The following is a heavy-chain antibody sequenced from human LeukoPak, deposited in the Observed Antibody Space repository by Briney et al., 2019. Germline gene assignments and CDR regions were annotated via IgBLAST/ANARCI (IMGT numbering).Heavy chain of an antibody. Sequence: ASVKVSCKASGYTFTGYYMHWVRQAPGQGLEWMGWINPNSGGTNYAQKFQGRVTMTRDTSISTAYMELSRLRSDDTAVYYCARQLDGSGSYYLHMDVWGKGTTVTISS. J-gene: IGHJ6*03. CDR1: GYTFTGYY. D-gene: IGHD3-10*01. CDR3: ARQLDGSGSYYLHMDV. CDR2: INPNSGGT. V-gene: IGHV1-2*02.